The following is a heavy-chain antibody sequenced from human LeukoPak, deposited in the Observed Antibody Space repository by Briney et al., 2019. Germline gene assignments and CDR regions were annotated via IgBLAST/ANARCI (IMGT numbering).Heavy chain of an antibody. CDR1: GSTFSSYG. CDR3: ARDYYDSSGYYAFDI. CDR2: ISSSSSTI. D-gene: IGHD3-22*01. Sequence: PGGSLRLSCAASGSTFSSYGMNWVRQAPGKGLEWVSDISSSSSTIYYADSVKGRFTISRDNAKNSVHLQMNSLRAEDTAVYYCARDYYDSSGYYAFDIWGQGTMVTVSS. V-gene: IGHV3-48*01. J-gene: IGHJ3*02.